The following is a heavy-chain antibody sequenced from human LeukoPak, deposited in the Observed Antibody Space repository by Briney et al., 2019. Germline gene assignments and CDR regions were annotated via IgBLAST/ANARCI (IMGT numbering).Heavy chain of an antibody. D-gene: IGHD2-15*01. Sequence: SETLSLTCTVSGGSIISDNYWSWIRQPAGKGLEWIGRIYTSGSTNYNPSLKSRVTISVDTSKNQFSLKLSSVTAADTAVYYCARVFVVVVAATPGYWFDPWGQGTLVTVSS. J-gene: IGHJ5*02. CDR2: IYTSGST. CDR3: ARVFVVVVAATPGYWFDP. V-gene: IGHV4-61*02. CDR1: GGSIISDNY.